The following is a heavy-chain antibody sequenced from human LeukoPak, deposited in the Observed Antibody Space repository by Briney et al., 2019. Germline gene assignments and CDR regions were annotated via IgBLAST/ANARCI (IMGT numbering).Heavy chain of an antibody. CDR2: IYPGDSDY. D-gene: IGHD3-3*01. Sequence: GESLKISCKGSGYSFTSFWIGWVRQMPGKGLEWMGIIYPGDSDYRYSPSFQGQVTISADKSISTAYLQWSSLKASDAAMDYCARGFGVVSSDFDYWGQGTLVTVSS. J-gene: IGHJ4*02. V-gene: IGHV5-51*01. CDR3: ARGFGVVSSDFDY. CDR1: GYSFTSFW.